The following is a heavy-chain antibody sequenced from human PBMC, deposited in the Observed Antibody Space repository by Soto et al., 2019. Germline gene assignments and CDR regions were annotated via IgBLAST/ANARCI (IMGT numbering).Heavy chain of an antibody. V-gene: IGHV4-31*03. J-gene: IGHJ6*02. CDR1: GGSISSGGYY. Sequence: SLTCTVSGGSISSGGYYWSWIRQHPGKGLEWIGYIYYSGSTYYNPSLKSRVTISVDTSKNQFSLKLSSVTAADTAVYYCARDRVPAGIHYYYYYRMDVWGHGTTVTVSS. CDR3: ARDRVPAGIHYYYYYRMDV. CDR2: IYYSGST. D-gene: IGHD2-2*01.